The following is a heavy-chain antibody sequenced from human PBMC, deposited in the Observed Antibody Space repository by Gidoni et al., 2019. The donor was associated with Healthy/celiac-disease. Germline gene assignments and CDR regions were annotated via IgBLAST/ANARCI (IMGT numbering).Heavy chain of an antibody. CDR3: ARYPVRAPNY. V-gene: IGHV3-7*01. J-gene: IGHJ4*02. CDR2: GSEK. D-gene: IGHD3-16*01. Sequence: GSEKYYVDPVKGRFTISRDNAKNSLYLQMNSLRAEDTAVYYCARYPVRAPNYWGQGTLVTVSS.